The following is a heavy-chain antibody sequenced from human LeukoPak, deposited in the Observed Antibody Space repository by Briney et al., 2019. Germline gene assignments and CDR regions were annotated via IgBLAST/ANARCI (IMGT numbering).Heavy chain of an antibody. CDR2: ISNHSIYI. CDR3: ARDSGPADPEAFDI. J-gene: IGHJ3*02. Sequence: GGSLRLSCAASGFTFRTYSMNWVRQAPGKGLEWVSTISNHSIYIYYADSVKGRFTISRDNAKNLLYLQMDSLRADDTAVYYCARDSGPADPEAFDIWGQGTMVTVSS. V-gene: IGHV3-21*01. D-gene: IGHD1-14*01. CDR1: GFTFRTYS.